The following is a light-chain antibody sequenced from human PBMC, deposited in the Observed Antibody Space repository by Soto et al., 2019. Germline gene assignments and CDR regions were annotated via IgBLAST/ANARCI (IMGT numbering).Light chain of an antibody. V-gene: IGLV2-11*01. CDR2: DVN. CDR1: SSDVGAYNF. CDR3: CSYAGTYTLL. Sequence: QSALTQPRSVSGSPGQSVAISCTGTSSDVGAYNFVSWYQHHPGKAPKLIIYDVNKRPSGVPDRFSGSKSGNTASLTFSGLQAEDEADYYCCSYAGTYTLLFGGGTKLTVL. J-gene: IGLJ2*01.